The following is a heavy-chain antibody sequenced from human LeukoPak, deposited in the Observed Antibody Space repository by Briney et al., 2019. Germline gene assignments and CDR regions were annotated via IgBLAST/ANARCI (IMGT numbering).Heavy chain of an antibody. V-gene: IGHV3-72*01. Sequence: PGGSLRLSCAATEFTFSDHYMDWVRQAPGKGLEWIGRIRKRPNSYTTEYAASVQARFIISRDDSKNSLYLQMYSLKTEDTAVYYCARASSTVAGSDYLAYWGQGTQVTISS. CDR3: ARASSTVAGSDYLAY. J-gene: IGHJ4*02. CDR2: IRKRPNSYTT. D-gene: IGHD6-19*01. CDR1: EFTFSDHY.